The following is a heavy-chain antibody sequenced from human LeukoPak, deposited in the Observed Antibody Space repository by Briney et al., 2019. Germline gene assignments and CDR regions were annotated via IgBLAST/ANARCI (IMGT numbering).Heavy chain of an antibody. CDR2: INPNSGGT. CDR1: GYTFTGYY. V-gene: IGHV1-2*02. D-gene: IGHD6-13*01. Sequence: ASVKVSCKASGYTFTGYYKHWVRQAPGQRLEWMGWINPNSGGTNYAQKFQGRVTMTRDTSISTAYMELSRLRSDDTAVYYCARDSGIAAAGAPDYWGQGTLVTVSS. J-gene: IGHJ4*02. CDR3: ARDSGIAAAGAPDY.